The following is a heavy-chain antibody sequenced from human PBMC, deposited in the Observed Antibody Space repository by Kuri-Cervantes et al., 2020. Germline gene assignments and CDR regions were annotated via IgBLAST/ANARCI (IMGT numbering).Heavy chain of an antibody. CDR3: AREGRLLSYPYNWFDP. V-gene: IGHV3-21*01. J-gene: IGHJ5*02. Sequence: LSLTCAASGFTFSSYGMHWVRQAPGKGLEWVSSISSSSSYIYYADSVKGRFTISRDNAKNSLYLQMNSLRAEDTAVYYCAREGRLLSYPYNWFDPWGQGTLVTVSS. D-gene: IGHD2-2*01. CDR1: GFTFSSYG. CDR2: ISSSSSYI.